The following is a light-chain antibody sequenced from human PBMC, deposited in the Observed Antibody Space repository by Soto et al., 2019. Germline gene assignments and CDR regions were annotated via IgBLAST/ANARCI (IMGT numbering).Light chain of an antibody. CDR1: QSISSW. CDR2: KAS. V-gene: IGKV1-5*03. Sequence: MIQLSATLSVVAGDRVTXTCRASQSISSWLAWYQQKPGKAPNLLIHKASHLESGVPSRFSGSGSGTEFTLTISSLQPVDFATYYCQHYNNCPWTFGQGTKLEMK. CDR3: QHYNNCPWT. J-gene: IGKJ1*01.